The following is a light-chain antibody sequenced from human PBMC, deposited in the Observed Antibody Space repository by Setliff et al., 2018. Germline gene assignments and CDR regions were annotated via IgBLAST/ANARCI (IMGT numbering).Light chain of an antibody. CDR1: SSDVGAYNF. CDR3: SSHTTSSTWV. J-gene: IGLJ3*02. V-gene: IGLV2-14*01. CDR2: DVS. Sequence: QSVLTQPASVSGSPGQSITISCTGTSSDVGAYNFVSWYQQHPGKAPKLIIYDVSKRPSGLSNRFSGSKSDNTASLTISGLQADDEADYYCSSHTTSSTWVFGGGTKVTVL.